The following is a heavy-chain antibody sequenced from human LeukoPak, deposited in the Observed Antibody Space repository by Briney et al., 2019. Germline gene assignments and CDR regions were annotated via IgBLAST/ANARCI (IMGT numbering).Heavy chain of an antibody. CDR1: GFTFSGYG. D-gene: IGHD3-3*01. J-gene: IGHJ5*02. V-gene: IGHV3-30*03. CDR3: TRYDSSRFDP. Sequence: GRSLRLSCAASGFTFSGYGMHWVRQAPGKGLEWVTGIAYDGSRKHYADSVKGRFTISRDNSRNTMDLQMNSLRVEDTAVCHCTRYDSSRFDPWGQGTLVIVSA. CDR2: IAYDGSRK.